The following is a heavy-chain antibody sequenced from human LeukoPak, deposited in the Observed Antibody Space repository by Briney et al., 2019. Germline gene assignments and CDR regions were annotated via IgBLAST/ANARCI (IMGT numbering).Heavy chain of an antibody. Sequence: SVKVSCKASGGTFSSYAISWVRQAPGQGLERMGGIIPIFGTANYAQKFQGRVTITADESTSTAYMELSSLRSEDTAVYYCARGRGSSSWRFYYYYGMDVWGQGTTVTVSS. CDR3: ARGRGSSSWRFYYYYGMDV. V-gene: IGHV1-69*13. CDR2: IIPIFGTA. CDR1: GGTFSSYA. D-gene: IGHD6-13*01. J-gene: IGHJ6*02.